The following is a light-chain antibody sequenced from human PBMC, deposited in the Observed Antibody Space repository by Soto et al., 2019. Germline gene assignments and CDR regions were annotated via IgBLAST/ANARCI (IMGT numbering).Light chain of an antibody. CDR2: KAS. J-gene: IGKJ1*01. V-gene: IGKV1-5*03. Sequence: DIQMTQSPSTLSASVGARVTITCRASQSISSWLAWYQQKPGKAPKLLIYKASSLESGVPSRFSGSGSGTELTINISSLQPDDVETYYCQQYNSYSWTFGQGTKVEIK. CDR3: QQYNSYSWT. CDR1: QSISSW.